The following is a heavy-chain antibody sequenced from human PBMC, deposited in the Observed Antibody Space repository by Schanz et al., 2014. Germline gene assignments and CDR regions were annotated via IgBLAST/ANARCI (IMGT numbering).Heavy chain of an antibody. V-gene: IGHV1-18*04. D-gene: IGHD3-9*01. CDR1: GFNFNNYD. Sequence: QVHLVQSGAEVKKPGASVKVSCTASGFNFNNYDINWVRQATGQGLEWMGWISVYNHNKEYDQKFQGRVTMTTDTSTSTAYMALTDLRAEDTAVYYCAKQIHYDILTVTRNWGQGTLVTVSS. J-gene: IGHJ4*02. CDR2: ISVYNHNK. CDR3: AKQIHYDILTVTRN.